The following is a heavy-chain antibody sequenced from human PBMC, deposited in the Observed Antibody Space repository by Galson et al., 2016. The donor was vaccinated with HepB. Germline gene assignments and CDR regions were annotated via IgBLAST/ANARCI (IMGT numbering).Heavy chain of an antibody. D-gene: IGHD3/OR15-3a*01. V-gene: IGHV6-1*01. CDR2: TYYRSKWYN. CDR1: WDSVSSNIAA. J-gene: IGHJ6*02. CDR3: TRVSFLGRGLAN. Sequence: CAISWDSVSSNIAAWNWIRQSPSRGLEWLGRTYYRSKWYNDYVPSVKSRITISPDTSKNQFSLQLKSVTPEDTAVYYCTRVSFLGRGLANWGQGTTVTVS.